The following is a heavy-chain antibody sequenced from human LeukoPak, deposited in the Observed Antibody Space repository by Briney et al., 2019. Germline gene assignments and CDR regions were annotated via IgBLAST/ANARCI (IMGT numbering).Heavy chain of an antibody. D-gene: IGHD1-7*01. CDR1: GYTFTGYY. V-gene: IGHV1-2*02. J-gene: IGHJ5*02. CDR2: INPNSGGT. CDR3: ARDRIRITGTKMSWFDP. Sequence: ASVKVSCKASGYTFTGYYMHWVRQAPGQGLEWTGWINPNSGGTNYAQKFQGRVTMTRDTSISTAYMELSRLRSDDTAVYYCARDRIRITGTKMSWFDPWGQGTLVTVSS.